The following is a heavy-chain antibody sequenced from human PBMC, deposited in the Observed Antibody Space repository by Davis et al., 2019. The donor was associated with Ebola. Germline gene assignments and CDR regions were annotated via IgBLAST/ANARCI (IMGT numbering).Heavy chain of an antibody. D-gene: IGHD6-19*01. CDR2: IRSKANSYAT. V-gene: IGHV3-73*01. J-gene: IGHJ4*02. CDR3: TSTVAGTDLDY. Sequence: GGSLRLSCAASGFTFSGSAMHWVRQSSGKGLEWVGRIRSKANSYATAYAASVKGRFTISRDDSKNTAYLQMNSLKTEDTAVYYCTSTVAGTDLDYWGQGTLVTVSS. CDR1: GFTFSGSA.